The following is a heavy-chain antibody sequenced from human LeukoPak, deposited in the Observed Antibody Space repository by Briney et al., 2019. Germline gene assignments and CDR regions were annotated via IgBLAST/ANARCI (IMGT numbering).Heavy chain of an antibody. Sequence: ASVKVSCKASGYTFTSYGISWVRQAPGQGLEWMGWISAYNGNTNYAQKLQGRVTMTTDTSTSTAYMELRSLRSDDTAVYYCARGGATIFGVVIINPGFDPWGQGTQVTVSS. V-gene: IGHV1-18*01. D-gene: IGHD3-3*01. CDR3: ARGGATIFGVVIINPGFDP. CDR2: ISAYNGNT. J-gene: IGHJ5*02. CDR1: GYTFTSYG.